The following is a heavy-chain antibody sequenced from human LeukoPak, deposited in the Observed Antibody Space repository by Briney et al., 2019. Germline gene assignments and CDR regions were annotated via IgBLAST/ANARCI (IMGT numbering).Heavy chain of an antibody. CDR1: GFTFSSYA. CDR2: ISGSGGST. D-gene: IGHD3-3*01. CDR3: AKDDGYYDFWSGFSTTFDY. J-gene: IGHJ4*02. V-gene: IGHV3-23*01. Sequence: GGCLRLSGAASGFTFSSYAMSWVRQAPGKGLEWVSAISGSGGSTYYADSVKGRFTISRDNSKNTLYLQMNSLRAEDTAVYYCAKDDGYYDFWSGFSTTFDYWGQGTLVTVSS.